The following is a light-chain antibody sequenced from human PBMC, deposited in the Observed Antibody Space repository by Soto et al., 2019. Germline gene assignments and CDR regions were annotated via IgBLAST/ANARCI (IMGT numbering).Light chain of an antibody. Sequence: EIVLTQSPGSLSLFPGERATLSCRASQTVGRNYLAWFQQKPGQAPRLLIYDASPRATGIPDKFGGSGSGTDFTLTISRLEPEDFAVYYCQQYVNSPITFRRGPRLEIK. V-gene: IGKV3-20*01. CDR2: DAS. CDR3: QQYVNSPIT. CDR1: QTVGRNY. J-gene: IGKJ5*01.